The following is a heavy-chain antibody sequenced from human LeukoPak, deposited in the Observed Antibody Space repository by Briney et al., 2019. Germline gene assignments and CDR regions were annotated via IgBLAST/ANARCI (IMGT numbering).Heavy chain of an antibody. CDR3: ARDQPYIDV. Sequence: SETLSLTCTVSGHSISSGYYWGWIRQPPGKGLEWIGSIYHSGTTYYNPSLKSRATISVDTSKNQFSLKLSSVTAADTAVYYCARDQPYIDVWGKGTTVTVSS. J-gene: IGHJ6*03. CDR1: GHSISSGYY. V-gene: IGHV4-38-2*02. CDR2: IYHSGTT.